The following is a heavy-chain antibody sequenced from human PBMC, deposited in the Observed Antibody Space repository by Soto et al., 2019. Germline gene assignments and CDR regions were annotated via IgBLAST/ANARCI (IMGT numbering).Heavy chain of an antibody. CDR1: GFTVSSNY. V-gene: IGHV3-53*01. J-gene: IGHJ6*02. CDR3: ARADIVLVPADSYYYYGMDV. D-gene: IGHD2-2*01. CDR2: IYSGGST. Sequence: GGSLRLSCAASGFTVSSNYMSWVRQAPGKGLEWVSVIYSGGSTYYADSVKGRFTISRDNSKNTLYLQMNSLRAEDTAVYYCARADIVLVPADSYYYYGMDVWGQGTTVTVSS.